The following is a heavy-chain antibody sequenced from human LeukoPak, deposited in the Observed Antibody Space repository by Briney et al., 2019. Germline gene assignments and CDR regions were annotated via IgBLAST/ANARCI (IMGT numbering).Heavy chain of an antibody. CDR3: ARGANPFLGYCSSTSCYGGYYFDY. V-gene: IGHV3-21*01. CDR2: ISSSSSYI. D-gene: IGHD2-2*01. Sequence: GGSLRLSCAASGFTFSNYSMNWVRQAPGKGLEWVSSISSSSSYIYYADSVKGRFTISRDNTKNSLFLQMNSLRAEDTAVYYCARGANPFLGYCSSTSCYGGYYFDYWGQGTLVTVSS. CDR1: GFTFSNYS. J-gene: IGHJ4*02.